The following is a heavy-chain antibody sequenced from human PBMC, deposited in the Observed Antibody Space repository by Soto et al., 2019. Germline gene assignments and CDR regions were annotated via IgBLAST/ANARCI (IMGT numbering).Heavy chain of an antibody. CDR2: ISWNSGNI. D-gene: IGHD2-2*01. V-gene: IGHV3-9*01. CDR1: GFTFDDYA. J-gene: IGHJ4*02. Sequence: EVQLVESGGGLVQPGRSLRLSCGASGFTFDDYAMHWVWQARGKGLEWVSSISWNSGNIGYADSVKGRFIISRDNAKNSLYLQMNSLRPEDTALYYCAKGSSTTNFSYFHYWGQGTLVTVSS. CDR3: AKGSSTTNFSYFHY.